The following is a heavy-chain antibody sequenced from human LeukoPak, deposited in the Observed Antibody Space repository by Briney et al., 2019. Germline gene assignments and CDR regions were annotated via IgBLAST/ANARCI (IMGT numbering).Heavy chain of an antibody. V-gene: IGHV3-53*01. Sequence: PGGSLRLSCAASGFTFGNEAMSWVRQAPGKGLEWVSVIYSGGSTYYADSVKGRFTISRDNSKNTLYLQMNSLRAEDTAVYYCARMVEQWLVPRWFDPWGQGTLVTVSS. CDR3: ARMVEQWLVPRWFDP. CDR1: GFTFGNEA. J-gene: IGHJ5*02. D-gene: IGHD6-19*01. CDR2: IYSGGST.